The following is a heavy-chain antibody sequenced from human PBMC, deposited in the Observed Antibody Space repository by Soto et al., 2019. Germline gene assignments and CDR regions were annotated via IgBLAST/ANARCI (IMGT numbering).Heavy chain of an antibody. CDR3: ARSLVAPPLERAHWFDP. CDR1: GFSLRTRGKC. D-gene: IGHD6-6*01. V-gene: IGHV2-70*01. J-gene: IGHJ5*02. Sequence: SAATLVNPAQTLTLTCTFSGFSLRTRGKCVSWIRQPPGKALEWLALIDWDDDIYYSTSLKTRLIISKDTSINQVVLTMNNMAPLDTATYYCARSLVAPPLERAHWFDPWGQGTLVTVS. CDR2: IDWDDDI.